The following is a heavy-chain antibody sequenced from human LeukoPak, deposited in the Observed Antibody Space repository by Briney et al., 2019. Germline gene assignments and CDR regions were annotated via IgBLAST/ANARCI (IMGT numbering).Heavy chain of an antibody. J-gene: IGHJ4*02. Sequence: SETLSLTCTVSVGSISSISNYWGWIRQPPGKGLDYIGSVSYSGSTYYNPSLKSRVTMSADTSKNQFSLKLSSVTAADTAVYYCARLTPYSGSPLDDYWGQGTLVTVSS. CDR2: VSYSGST. CDR1: VGSISSISNY. D-gene: IGHD1-26*01. CDR3: ARLTPYSGSPLDDY. V-gene: IGHV4-39*01.